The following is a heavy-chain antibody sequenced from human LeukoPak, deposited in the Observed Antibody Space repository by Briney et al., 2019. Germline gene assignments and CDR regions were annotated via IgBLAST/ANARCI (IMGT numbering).Heavy chain of an antibody. CDR2: ISGSGGST. J-gene: IGHJ4*02. Sequence: GGSLRLSCGASGFTFCSYALNRVRQASGKGPEWVSAISGSGGSTYYADSVKGRFTISRDNSKNTLYLQMNSLRAEDTAVYYCAKDGEYCTNGVCYIDYWGQGTLVTVSS. CDR3: AKDGEYCTNGVCYIDY. V-gene: IGHV3-23*01. CDR1: GFTFCSYA. D-gene: IGHD2-8*01.